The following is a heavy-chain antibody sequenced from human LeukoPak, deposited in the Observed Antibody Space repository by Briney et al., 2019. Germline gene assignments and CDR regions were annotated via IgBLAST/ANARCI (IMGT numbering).Heavy chain of an antibody. CDR3: ARAIYSGTYGPDY. CDR1: GFTFSSYA. CDR2: ISSDGRNK. J-gene: IGHJ4*02. D-gene: IGHD1-26*01. Sequence: HPGRSLRLSCAASGFTFSSYAMHWVRQAPGKGLEWVAVISSDGRNKYYADSVKGRFTISRDNSENTLYLQMYSLRVEDTAVYYCARAIYSGTYGPDYWGEGTPVTVSS. V-gene: IGHV3-30*01.